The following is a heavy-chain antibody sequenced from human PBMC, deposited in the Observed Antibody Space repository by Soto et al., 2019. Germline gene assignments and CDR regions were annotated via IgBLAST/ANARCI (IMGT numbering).Heavy chain of an antibody. J-gene: IGHJ4*02. CDR1: GFTFSSYA. Sequence: GGSLRLSCADSGFTFSSYAMHWVRQAPGKGLEWVAVISYDGSNKYYADSVKGRFTISRDNSKNTLYLQMNSLRAEDTAVYYCARDHYIDYWGQGTLVTVSS. CDR3: ARDHYIDY. V-gene: IGHV3-30-3*01. D-gene: IGHD2-2*02. CDR2: ISYDGSNK.